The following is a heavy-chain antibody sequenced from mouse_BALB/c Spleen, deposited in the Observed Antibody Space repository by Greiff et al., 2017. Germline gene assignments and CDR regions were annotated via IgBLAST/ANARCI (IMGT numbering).Heavy chain of an antibody. CDR3: ARSHYYGSSTFAY. CDR2: ISSGSSTI. V-gene: IGHV5-17*02. Sequence: EVKVVESGGGLVQPGGSRKLSCAASGFTFSSFGMHWVRQAPEKGLEWVAYISSGSSTIYYADTVKGRFTISRDNPKNTLFLQMTSLRSEDTAMYYCARSHYYGSSTFAYWGQGTLVTVSA. CDR1: GFTFSSFG. J-gene: IGHJ3*01. D-gene: IGHD1-1*01.